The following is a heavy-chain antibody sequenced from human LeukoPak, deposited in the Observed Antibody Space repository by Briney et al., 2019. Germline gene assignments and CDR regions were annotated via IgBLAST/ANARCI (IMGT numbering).Heavy chain of an antibody. CDR2: ISAYNGNT. J-gene: IGHJ3*02. V-gene: IGHV1-18*01. Sequence: ASVKVSRKASGYTFTSYGIGWVRQAPGQGLEWMGWISAYNGNTNYAQKLQGRVTMTTDTSTSTSYMELRSLRSDDTAVYYCAREGNYYDSSDSIDAFDIWGQGTMVTVSS. D-gene: IGHD3-22*01. CDR1: GYTFTSYG. CDR3: AREGNYYDSSDSIDAFDI.